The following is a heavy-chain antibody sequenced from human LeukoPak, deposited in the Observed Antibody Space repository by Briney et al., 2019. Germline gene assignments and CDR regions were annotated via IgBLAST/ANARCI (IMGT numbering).Heavy chain of an antibody. CDR2: IHTSGDT. CDR3: IVFGDSNH. J-gene: IGHJ5*02. Sequence: GGSLRFSCAASGLTGSHNYVSWVRQAPGKGLEWVSAIHTSGDTCYADSVKGRFTISRDTSKNTLYLQINSLRVEDTAVYYCIVFGDSNHWGQGTLVTVSS. CDR1: GLTGSHNY. D-gene: IGHD4-17*01. V-gene: IGHV3-53*01.